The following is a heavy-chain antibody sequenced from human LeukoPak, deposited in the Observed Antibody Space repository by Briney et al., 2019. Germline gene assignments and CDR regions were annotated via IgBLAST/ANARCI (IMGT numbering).Heavy chain of an antibody. V-gene: IGHV3-7*04. D-gene: IGHD3-3*01. Sequence: GGSLRLSCAASGFTSSSYWMSWVRQAPGKGLEWVANIKQDGSEKYYVDSVKGRFTISRDNAKNSLYLQMNSLRAEDTAVYYCARGVTYYDFWSGYYNGYFDYWGQGTLVTVSS. CDR3: ARGVTYYDFWSGYYNGYFDY. CDR2: IKQDGSEK. CDR1: GFTSSSYW. J-gene: IGHJ4*02.